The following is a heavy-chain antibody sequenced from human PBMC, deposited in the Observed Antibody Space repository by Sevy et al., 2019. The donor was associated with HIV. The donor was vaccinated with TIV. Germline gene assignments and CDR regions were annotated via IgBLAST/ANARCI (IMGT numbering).Heavy chain of an antibody. Sequence: GGSLRLSCAASGFTFSNYWMSWVRQAPGKGLEWVANIKQDGSEKYYVDSVKGRFTISRDNAKNSLYLQMNSLRAEDTAVYYCARPYRTDPFYYSGSGGYYYPSYFDYWAREPWSPSPQ. D-gene: IGHD3-22*01. CDR1: GFTFSNYW. CDR3: ARPYRTDPFYYSGSGGYYYPSYFDY. J-gene: IGHJ4*02. CDR2: IKQDGSEK. V-gene: IGHV3-7*01.